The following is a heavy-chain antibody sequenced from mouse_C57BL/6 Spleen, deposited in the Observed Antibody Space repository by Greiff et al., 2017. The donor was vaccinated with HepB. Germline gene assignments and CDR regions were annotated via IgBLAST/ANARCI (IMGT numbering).Heavy chain of an antibody. J-gene: IGHJ2*01. V-gene: IGHV1-81*01. CDR1: GYTFTSYG. CDR3: ARSRYYGNSYYFDY. Sequence: QVQLQQSGAELARPGASVKLSCKASGYTFTSYGISWVKQSTGQGLEWIGEIYPRSGNTYYNEKFKGKATLTADKSASTAYMELRSLTSEDSAVYFCARSRYYGNSYYFDYWGQGTTLTVSS. CDR2: IYPRSGNT. D-gene: IGHD2-1*01.